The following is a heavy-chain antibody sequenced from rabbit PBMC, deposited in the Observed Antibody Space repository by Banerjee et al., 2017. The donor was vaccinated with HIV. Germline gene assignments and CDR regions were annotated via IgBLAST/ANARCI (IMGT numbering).Heavy chain of an antibody. V-gene: IGHV1S47*01. CDR2: IDTGSGST. CDR3: ARDLAGAIGWNFNL. D-gene: IGHD4-1*01. Sequence: QEQLQESEGGLFQPGGSLTLTCKASGFDFSSNAMCWVRQAPGEGLEWIGCIDTGSGSTVYATWVNGRFTISKTSSTTVTLQMTTVTAADTATYFCARDLAGAIGWNFNLWGPGTLVTVS. CDR1: GFDFSSNA. J-gene: IGHJ4*01.